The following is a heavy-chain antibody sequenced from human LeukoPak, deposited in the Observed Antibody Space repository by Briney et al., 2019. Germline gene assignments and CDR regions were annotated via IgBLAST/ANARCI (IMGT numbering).Heavy chain of an antibody. V-gene: IGHV1-18*04. D-gene: IGHD5-12*01. J-gene: IGHJ2*01. CDR1: GCTFINYG. CDR3: ARVSTNSRVGGYDPQWYFDL. Sequence: ASVKVSCKASGCTFINYGFTWVRQAPGQGLEWMGWISGYNGNTNYLQKFQGRVTMTTDTSTNTVYMELRSLSSDDTAVYYCARVSTNSRVGGYDPQWYFDLWGRGTLVTVSS. CDR2: ISGYNGNT.